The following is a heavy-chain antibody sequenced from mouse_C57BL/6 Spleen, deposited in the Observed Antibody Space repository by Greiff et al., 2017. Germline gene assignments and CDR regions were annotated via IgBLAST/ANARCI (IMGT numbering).Heavy chain of an antibody. Sequence: QVQLQQPGAELVKPGASVKLSCKASGYTFTSYWMHWVKQRPGRGLEWIGRIAPNSGGTKYNEKFKSKATLTVDKPSSTAYMQLSSLTSEDSAVYYCARRDYGSNYGGYFDYWGQGTTLTVSS. CDR3: ARRDYGSNYGGYFDY. J-gene: IGHJ2*01. CDR1: GYTFTSYW. V-gene: IGHV1-72*01. D-gene: IGHD1-1*01. CDR2: IAPNSGGT.